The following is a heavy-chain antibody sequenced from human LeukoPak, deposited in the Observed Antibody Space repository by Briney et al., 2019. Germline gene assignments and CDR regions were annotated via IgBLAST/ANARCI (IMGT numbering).Heavy chain of an antibody. D-gene: IGHD3-10*01. V-gene: IGHV4-4*07. CDR1: GGSISSYY. J-gene: IGHJ5*02. CDR3: ARATSRLLWFGELFGDWFDP. Sequence: SETLSLTCTVAGGSISSYYWSWIRQPAGKGLEWIGRIYTSGSTNYNPSLKSRVTMSVDTSKNQFSLKLSSVTAADTAVDYCARATSRLLWFGELFGDWFDPWGQGTLVTVSS. CDR2: IYTSGST.